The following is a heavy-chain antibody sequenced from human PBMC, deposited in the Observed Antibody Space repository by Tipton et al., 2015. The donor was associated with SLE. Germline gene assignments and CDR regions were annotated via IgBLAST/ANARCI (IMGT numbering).Heavy chain of an antibody. J-gene: IGHJ3*02. CDR1: GGSISSGNYY. Sequence: TLSLTCTVSGGSISSGNYYWSWIRQPAGKGLEWIGRIYTSGSTNYNPSLKSRVTISVDTSKNQFSLKLSSVTAADTAVYYCARKHQGAFDIWGQGTMVTVSS. D-gene: IGHD2-21*01. V-gene: IGHV4-61*02. CDR2: IYTSGST. CDR3: ARKHQGAFDI.